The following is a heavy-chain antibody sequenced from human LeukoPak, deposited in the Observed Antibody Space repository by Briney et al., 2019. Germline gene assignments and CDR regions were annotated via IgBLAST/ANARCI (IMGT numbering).Heavy chain of an antibody. J-gene: IGHJ5*02. CDR1: GGSISSYY. Sequence: SETLSLTCTVSGGSISSYYWSWIRQPPGKGLEWIGYIYYSGSTNYNPSLKSRVTISVDTSKNQFSLKLSSVTAADTAVYYCAREVQRTDRWFDPWGQGTLVTVSS. V-gene: IGHV4-59*01. CDR2: IYYSGST. CDR3: AREVQRTDRWFDP. D-gene: IGHD3-10*01.